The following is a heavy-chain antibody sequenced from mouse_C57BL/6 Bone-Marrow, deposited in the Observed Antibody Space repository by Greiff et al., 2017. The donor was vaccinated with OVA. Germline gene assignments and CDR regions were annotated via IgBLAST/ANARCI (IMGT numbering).Heavy chain of an antibody. CDR1: GFNIKNTY. V-gene: IGHV14-3*01. J-gene: IGHJ3*01. CDR2: IDPANGNT. CDR3: APYSHYVWFAY. Sequence: EVQLQQSVAELVRPGASVKLSCTASGFNIKNTYMHWVKQRPEQGLEWIGRIDPANGNTKYAPKFQGKATITADTYTNTTYLQLSSLTSEYTAIYYCAPYSHYVWFAYWGQGTLVTVSA. D-gene: IGHD2-5*01.